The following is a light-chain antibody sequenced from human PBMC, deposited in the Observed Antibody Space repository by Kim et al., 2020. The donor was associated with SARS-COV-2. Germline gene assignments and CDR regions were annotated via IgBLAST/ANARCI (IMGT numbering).Light chain of an antibody. V-gene: IGLV2-23*02. CDR2: EVF. CDR1: TS. J-gene: IGLJ1*01. CDR3: CSFTGDATFR. Sequence: QSALTQPASVSGSPGQSITISCTGPTSVSWYQQHPGRAPKLIIYEVFNRPSGISDRFSGSMSDNTASLTISGLQAEDEADYYCCSFTGDATFRFGSGTKVTVL.